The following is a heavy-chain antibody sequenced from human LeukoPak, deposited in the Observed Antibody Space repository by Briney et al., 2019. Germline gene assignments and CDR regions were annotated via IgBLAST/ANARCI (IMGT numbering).Heavy chain of an antibody. CDR1: GFTFSSYW. J-gene: IGHJ4*02. Sequence: GGSLRLSCAASGFTFSSYWMSWVRQAPGKGLEWVANIKEDGSEKHYVDSVKGRFTISRDNVKNSLYLEVNSLRAEDTAVYYCGRIAYGNYVWGQGALVTVSS. CDR3: GRIAYGNYV. V-gene: IGHV3-7*05. CDR2: IKEDGSEK. D-gene: IGHD3-16*01.